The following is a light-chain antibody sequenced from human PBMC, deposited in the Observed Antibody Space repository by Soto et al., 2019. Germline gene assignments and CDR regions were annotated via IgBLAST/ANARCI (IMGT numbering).Light chain of an antibody. CDR1: QTVTSNY. V-gene: IGKV3-20*01. CDR3: QQYGSSPPT. CDR2: GTT. J-gene: IGKJ4*01. Sequence: EIMLTQSPGTVSLSPGETATLSCRASQTVTSNYLAWYQHKPGQAPRLLIYGTTSRATGVPDRFSGGGSGTAFTLTISGLEPEDFALYNCQQYGSSPPTSGGGTKVEI.